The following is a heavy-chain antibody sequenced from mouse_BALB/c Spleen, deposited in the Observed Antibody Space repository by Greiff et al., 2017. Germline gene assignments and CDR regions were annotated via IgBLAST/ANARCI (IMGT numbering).Heavy chain of an antibody. J-gene: IGHJ4*01. D-gene: IGHD1-1*01. CDR2: INPGSGGT. V-gene: IGHV1-54*01. Sequence: VQLQQSGAELVRPGTSVKVSCKASGYAFTNYLIEWVKQRPGQGLEWIGVINPGSGGTNYNEKFKGKATLTADKSSRTAYMQLSSLTSDDSAVYFCARAGDHYYGSSYAMDYWGQGTSVTVSS. CDR3: ARAGDHYYGSSYAMDY. CDR1: GYAFTNYL.